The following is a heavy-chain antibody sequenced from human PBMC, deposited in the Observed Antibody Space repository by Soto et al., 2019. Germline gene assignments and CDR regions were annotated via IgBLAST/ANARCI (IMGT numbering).Heavy chain of an antibody. CDR3: ARNYCSGGSCYRFGMDV. Sequence: GESLKISCKGSGYSFTSYWIGWVRQMPGKGLEWMGIIYPGDSDTRYSPSFQGQVTISADKSISTAYLQWSSLKASDTAMYYCARNYCSGGSCYRFGMDVWGQGTMVTVSS. CDR2: IYPGDSDT. D-gene: IGHD2-15*01. J-gene: IGHJ6*02. V-gene: IGHV5-51*01. CDR1: GYSFTSYW.